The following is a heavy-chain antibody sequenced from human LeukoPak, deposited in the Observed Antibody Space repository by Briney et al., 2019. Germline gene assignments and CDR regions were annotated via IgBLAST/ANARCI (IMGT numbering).Heavy chain of an antibody. Sequence: SETLSLTCTVSGGSISSSSYYWGWIRQPPGKGLEWIGSLYYSGSTYYNPSLKSRVTMSLDTSKNQFSLKLSSVTAADTAVYYCARGSDDYGFPEWYFDLWGRGTLVTVSS. CDR3: ARGSDDYGFPEWYFDL. V-gene: IGHV4-39*07. D-gene: IGHD4-17*01. CDR1: GGSISSSSYY. J-gene: IGHJ2*01. CDR2: LYYSGST.